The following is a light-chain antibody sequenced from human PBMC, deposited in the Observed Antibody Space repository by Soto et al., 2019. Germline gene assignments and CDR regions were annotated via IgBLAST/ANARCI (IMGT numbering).Light chain of an antibody. V-gene: IGKV3-11*01. CDR3: QQRGNWPWT. CDR2: DAS. Sequence: EIVLTQSPATLSLSPLVRSTLSFMASQSVSSYLAWYQQKPGQAPRLLIYDASNRATGIPARFSGSGSGTDFTLTISSLEPDDFAVYYCQQRGNWPWTFGRGTKVDIK. J-gene: IGKJ1*01. CDR1: QSVSSY.